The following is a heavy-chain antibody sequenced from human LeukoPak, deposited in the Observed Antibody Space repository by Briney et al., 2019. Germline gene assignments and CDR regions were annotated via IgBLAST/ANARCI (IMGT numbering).Heavy chain of an antibody. J-gene: IGHJ3*02. D-gene: IGHD6-6*01. CDR3: ARDSYSSSSRDAFDI. V-gene: IGHV3-30-3*01. CDR2: ISYDGSNK. Sequence: GGSLRLSCAASGFTFSSYAMHWVRQAPGKGLEWVAVISYDGSNKYYADSVKGRFTISRDNSKNTLYLQMNGLRAEDTAVYYCARDSYSSSSRDAFDIWGQGTMVTVSS. CDR1: GFTFSSYA.